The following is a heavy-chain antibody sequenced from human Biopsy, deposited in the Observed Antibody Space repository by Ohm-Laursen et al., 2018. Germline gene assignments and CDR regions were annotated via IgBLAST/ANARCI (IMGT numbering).Heavy chain of an antibody. CDR3: AAPFQYYDSWGGYPPFDP. Sequence: ASVKVSCKISGYTFSNYGINWVRQAPGEGLEWMGGIIAVSGLVNYAPKFQGRVSITADRSTTTAYMELSNLKSEDTAVYYCAAPFQYYDSWGGYPPFDPWGQGTLVTVSS. CDR2: IIAVSGLV. CDR1: GYTFSNYG. J-gene: IGHJ5*02. D-gene: IGHD3-3*01. V-gene: IGHV1-69*10.